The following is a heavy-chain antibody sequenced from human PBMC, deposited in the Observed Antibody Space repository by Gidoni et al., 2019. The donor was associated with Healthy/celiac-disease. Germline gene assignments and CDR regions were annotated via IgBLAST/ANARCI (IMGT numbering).Heavy chain of an antibody. D-gene: IGHD5-12*01. J-gene: IGHJ3*02. CDR2: SYSGGST. V-gene: IGHV3-53*02. CDR1: GFPVSSNY. Sequence: EVQLVETGGGLIQPGGSLRLSCAASGFPVSSNYMSWVRQAPGKGLEWVSVSYSGGSTYYADSVKGRFTISRDNSKNTLYLQMNSLRAEDTAVYYCARDPTYSGYDQRDAFDIWGQGTMVTVSS. CDR3: ARDPTYSGYDQRDAFDI.